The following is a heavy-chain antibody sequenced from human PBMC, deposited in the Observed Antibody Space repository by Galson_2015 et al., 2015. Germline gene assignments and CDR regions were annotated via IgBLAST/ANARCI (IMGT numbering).Heavy chain of an antibody. V-gene: IGHV3-74*03. CDR2: FHPDGIIT. J-gene: IGHJ4*02. CDR1: GFIIGDHH. D-gene: IGHD3/OR15-3a*01. Sequence: SLRLSCAASGFIIGDHHMHWVRQFPGKGLMWVSQFHPDGIITKYPDSTKGRFTISRDNVKDMLYLQLNSLRVEDTAVYYCVRGTQDWAGVDYWGQGTLVTVSS. CDR3: VRGTQDWAGVDY.